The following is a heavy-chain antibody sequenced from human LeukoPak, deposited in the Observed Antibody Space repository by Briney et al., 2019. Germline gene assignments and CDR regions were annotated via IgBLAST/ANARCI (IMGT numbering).Heavy chain of an antibody. D-gene: IGHD6-13*01. CDR1: GGSISSYY. CDR3: ARDMLPSSSSAFDI. Sequence: SETLSLTCTVSGGSISSYYWSWIRQPAGEGLEWIGRIYTSGSTNYNPSRKGRVTMSVDTSKNQYSLKLSSVTAADTAVYYCARDMLPSSSSAFDIWGQGTMVTVSS. CDR2: IYTSGST. J-gene: IGHJ3*02. V-gene: IGHV4-4*07.